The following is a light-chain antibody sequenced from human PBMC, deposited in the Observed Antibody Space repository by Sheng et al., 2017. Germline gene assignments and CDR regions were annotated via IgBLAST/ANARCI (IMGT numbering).Light chain of an antibody. V-gene: IGKV1-39*01. CDR1: QRISTY. CDR2: VAS. J-gene: IGKJ2*01. Sequence: DIQMTQSPSSLSASVGDRVTITCRASQRISTYLSWYQQKPGIAPKLLIYVASNLQSGVPSRFSGSGSGTDFTLTISSLHPEDFATYFCQQSYSTPYTFGQGTKL. CDR3: QQSYSTPYT.